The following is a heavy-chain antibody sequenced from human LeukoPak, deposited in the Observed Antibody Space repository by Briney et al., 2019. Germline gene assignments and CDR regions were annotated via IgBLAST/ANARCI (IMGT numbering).Heavy chain of an antibody. CDR2: INPNSGGT. CDR1: GYTFTGYY. Sequence: ASVKVSCKASGYTFTGYYMHWVRQAPGQGLEWMGWINPNSGGTNYAQKLQGRVTMTRDTSISTAYMELSRLRSDDTAVYYCARLAVAGIYYFDYWGQGTLVTVSS. J-gene: IGHJ4*02. D-gene: IGHD6-19*01. CDR3: ARLAVAGIYYFDY. V-gene: IGHV1-2*02.